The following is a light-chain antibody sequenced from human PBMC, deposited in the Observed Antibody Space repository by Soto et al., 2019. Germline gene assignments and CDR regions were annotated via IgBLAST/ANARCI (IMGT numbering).Light chain of an antibody. J-gene: IGLJ3*02. CDR3: QAYAYSLTAVV. CDR2: GNR. CDR1: NSNLGAGYD. Sequence: QSVLTQPPSVSGAPGQRVTISCTGNNSNLGAGYDVHWYQQLPGAAPKLVIFGNRNRPSGIPERFSGSKSGTSASLAITGRQAEEEAYYYCQAYAYSLTAVVFGGGTKLTVL. V-gene: IGLV1-40*01.